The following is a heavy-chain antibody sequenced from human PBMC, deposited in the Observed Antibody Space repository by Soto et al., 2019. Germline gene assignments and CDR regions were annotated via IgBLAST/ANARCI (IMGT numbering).Heavy chain of an antibody. CDR3: ARARGFTLGWGAFDI. CDR2: VYSGGST. CDR1: GFTVSTNY. D-gene: IGHD5-12*01. Sequence: PGGSLRLSCAASGFTVSTNYMSWVRQAPGKGLEWVSVVYSGGSTYYAESVRGRFTISRDNSKDTLFLQMDSLRAEDTAVYYCARARGFTLGWGAFDIWGQGTMVTVSS. J-gene: IGHJ3*02. V-gene: IGHV3-53*01.